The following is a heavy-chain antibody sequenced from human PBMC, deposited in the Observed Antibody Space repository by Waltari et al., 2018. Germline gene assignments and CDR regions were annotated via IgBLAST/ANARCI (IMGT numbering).Heavy chain of an antibody. CDR1: GGSLSNNY. J-gene: IGHJ4*02. CDR2: ISHRGST. CDR3: ARGLRSRSGDH. D-gene: IGHD2-15*01. V-gene: IGHV4-34*01. Sequence: QVQLQQWGTGLLKPSETLSLTCAVYGGSLSNNYWSWIRQSPGKGREWIGEISHRGSTNYRSSLKSRVTISLDTSMNQFSLKLNSVTAADTAVYYCARGLRSRSGDHWGQGTLVTVSS.